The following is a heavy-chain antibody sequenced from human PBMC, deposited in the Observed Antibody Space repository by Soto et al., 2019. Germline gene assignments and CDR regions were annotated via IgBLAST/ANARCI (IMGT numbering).Heavy chain of an antibody. CDR3: ARGVSAGLAAAGFSESDY. V-gene: IGHV3-48*03. CDR1: GFTFSSYE. Sequence: PGGSLRLSCAASGFTFSSYEMNWVRQAPGKGLEWVSYISSSGSTIYYADAVKGRFTISRDNAKNSRYLQMNSLRAEDTAVYYCARGVSAGLAAAGFSESDYWGQGTLVTVSS. J-gene: IGHJ4*02. CDR2: ISSSGSTI. D-gene: IGHD6-13*01.